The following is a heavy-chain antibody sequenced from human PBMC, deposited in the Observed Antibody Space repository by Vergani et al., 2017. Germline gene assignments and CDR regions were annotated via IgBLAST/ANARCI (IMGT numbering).Heavy chain of an antibody. V-gene: IGHV1-69*18. CDR2: IIPIFGTA. Sequence: QVQLVQSGAEVKKPGSSVKVSCKASGGTFSSYAISWVRQAPGQGLEWMGRIIPIFGTANYAQKFQGRVTITADESTSTAYMELSSLRSEDTAVYYCAGCRYDSAPPPGPGYYYGMDVWGQGTTVTVSS. D-gene: IGHD5-12*01. CDR3: AGCRYDSAPPPGPGYYYGMDV. J-gene: IGHJ6*02. CDR1: GGTFSSYA.